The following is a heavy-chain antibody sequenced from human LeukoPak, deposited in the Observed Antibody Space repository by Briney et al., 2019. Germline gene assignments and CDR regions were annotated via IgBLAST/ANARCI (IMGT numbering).Heavy chain of an antibody. CDR2: ISNSGGST. CDR3: ARARYCSSTSCYIDY. CDR1: GFTFDDYA. V-gene: IGHV3-23*01. J-gene: IGHJ4*02. Sequence: GGSLRLSCAASGFTFDDYAMTWVRQAPGKGLEWVSGISNSGGSTYYADSVKGRFTISRDNSKNTLYLQMKSLRAEDTAVYYCARARYCSSTSCYIDYWGQGTLVTVSS. D-gene: IGHD2-2*02.